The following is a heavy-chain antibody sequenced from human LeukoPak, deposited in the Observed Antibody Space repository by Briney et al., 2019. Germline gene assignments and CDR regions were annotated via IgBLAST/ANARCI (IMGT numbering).Heavy chain of an antibody. Sequence: GGSLRLSCAASGFTFSSYAMHWVRQAPGKGLEWVAVISYDGSNKYYADSVKGRFTISRDNSKNTLYLQMNSLRAEDTAVYYCARDPGEYYYDSSGYWSSYYYYMDVWGKGTTVTVSS. J-gene: IGHJ6*03. CDR2: ISYDGSNK. CDR3: ARDPGEYYYDSSGYWSSYYYYMDV. V-gene: IGHV3-30*04. D-gene: IGHD3-22*01. CDR1: GFTFSSYA.